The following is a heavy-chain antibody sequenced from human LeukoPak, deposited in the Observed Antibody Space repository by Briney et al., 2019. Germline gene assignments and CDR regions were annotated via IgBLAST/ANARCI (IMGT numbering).Heavy chain of an antibody. V-gene: IGHV4-4*07. D-gene: IGHD6-13*01. Sequence: PSETLSLTCTVSGGSISSYYWSWIRQPAGKGLEWIGRIYTSGSTNYNPSLKSRVTMSVDTSKNQFSLKLSSVTAADTAVYYCARDASPGFQQLALYYYYYYMDVWGKGTTVTVSS. CDR1: GGSISSYY. CDR2: IYTSGST. CDR3: ARDASPGFQQLALYYYYYYMDV. J-gene: IGHJ6*03.